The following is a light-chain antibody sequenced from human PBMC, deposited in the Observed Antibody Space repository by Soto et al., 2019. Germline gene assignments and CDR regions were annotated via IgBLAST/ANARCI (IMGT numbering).Light chain of an antibody. CDR2: APA. CDR1: QHIATY. Sequence: DIQMTQSPSALSASVGDRVTISCRSSQHIATYLNWYQHKPGKAPKLLVYAPATLQGGVPSRFSGSGSGTDFRLTISSLQPDDCATYYCQQSSTIPLTFGQGTKVDLK. J-gene: IGKJ1*01. CDR3: QQSSTIPLT. V-gene: IGKV1-39*01.